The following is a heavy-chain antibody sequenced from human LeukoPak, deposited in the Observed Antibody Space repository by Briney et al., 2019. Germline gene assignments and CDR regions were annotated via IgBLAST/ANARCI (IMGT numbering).Heavy chain of an antibody. V-gene: IGHV4-30-4*01. CDR3: ASMVVPAATVYYYYGIDV. CDR2: IYYSGST. CDR1: GGSISRGDYC. D-gene: IGHD2-2*01. Sequence: SETLSLTWTVSGGSISRGDYCWSWIREPPGKGREWIGYIYYSGSTYYNPSLKRRATIAVDTSKNQFSLKLSSGTAADTAVYYCASMVVPAATVYYYYGIDVWGQGTTVTVSS. J-gene: IGHJ6*02.